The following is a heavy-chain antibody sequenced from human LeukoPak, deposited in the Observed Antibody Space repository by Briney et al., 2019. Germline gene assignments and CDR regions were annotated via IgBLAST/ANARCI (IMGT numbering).Heavy chain of an antibody. D-gene: IGHD3-22*01. CDR2: INHSGST. V-gene: IGHV4-34*01. Sequence: SETLSLTRAVYGGSFSGYYWSWIRQPPGKGLEWIGEINHSGSTNYNPSLKSRVTISVDTSKNQFSLKLSSVTAADTAVYYCARGFHARGVWGTYYYDSSGPEKDAFDIWGQGTMVTVSS. CDR1: GGSFSGYY. CDR3: ARGFHARGVWGTYYYDSSGPEKDAFDI. J-gene: IGHJ3*02.